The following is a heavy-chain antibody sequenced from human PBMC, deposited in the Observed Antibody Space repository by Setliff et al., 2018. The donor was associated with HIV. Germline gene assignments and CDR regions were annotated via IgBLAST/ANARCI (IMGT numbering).Heavy chain of an antibody. CDR3: AAGGVRGVIWG. V-gene: IGHV3-30*04. D-gene: IGHD3-10*02. CDR2: LSYDGRSK. Sequence: VRQAPDKGPQWVAVLSYDGRSKYYAESVKGRFTISRDNWKNTVYLEMNRLRPDDTAMYFCAAGGVRGVIWGWGQGTLVTVSS. J-gene: IGHJ4*02.